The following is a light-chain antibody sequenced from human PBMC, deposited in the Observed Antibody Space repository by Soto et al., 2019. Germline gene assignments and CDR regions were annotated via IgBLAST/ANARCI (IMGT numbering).Light chain of an antibody. Sequence: SVLTQPPSVSGAPGQRVTISCAGNTSNIGAGYDVHWHQQFPGTAPRLVIHANTNRPSGVPDRFSGSKSGTSASLAITGLQADDEADYHCQSYDIKLSSPVFGGGTKLTVL. J-gene: IGLJ2*01. CDR3: QSYDIKLSSPV. V-gene: IGLV1-40*01. CDR1: TSNIGAGYD. CDR2: ANT.